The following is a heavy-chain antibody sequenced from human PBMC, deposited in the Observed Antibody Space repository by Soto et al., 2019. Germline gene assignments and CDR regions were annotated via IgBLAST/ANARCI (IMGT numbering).Heavy chain of an antibody. CDR2: MNPNSGNT. CDR1: GYTFTSYD. V-gene: IGHV1-8*01. D-gene: IGHD6-13*01. J-gene: IGHJ5*02. CDR3: XRGPHPPNSSSWYVKLSCWFDP. Sequence: QVQLVQSGAEVKKPGASVKVSCKASGYTFTSYDINWVRQATGQGLEWMGWMNPNSGNTGYAQKFQGRVTMTRNTSISXAYMELSSLRSEDTDVYYXXRGPHPPNSSSWYVKLSCWFDPWGQGTLVTVSS.